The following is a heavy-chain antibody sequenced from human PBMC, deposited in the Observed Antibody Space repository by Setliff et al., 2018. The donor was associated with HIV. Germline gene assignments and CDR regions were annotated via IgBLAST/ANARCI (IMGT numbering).Heavy chain of an antibody. CDR2: INDSGTY. CDR3: ARGRGPMGGDAFDI. CDR1: IRPFTGYY. J-gene: IGHJ3*02. D-gene: IGHD3-10*01. V-gene: IGHV4-34*01. Sequence: PSETLSLTCAVYIRPFTGYYWSWIRQSPGKGLEWIGEINDSGTYNFNPSLKSRVNISVDASKNRFSLKLSSLIAADTGLYYCARGRGPMGGDAFDIWGQGTMVTVSS.